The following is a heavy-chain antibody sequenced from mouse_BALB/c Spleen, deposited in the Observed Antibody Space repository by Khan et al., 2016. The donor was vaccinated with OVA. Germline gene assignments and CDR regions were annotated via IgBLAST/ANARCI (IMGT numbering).Heavy chain of an antibody. CDR1: GYTFTDSY. D-gene: IGHD1-1*01. Sequence: QVQLQQSGPELVKPGASVKISCKASGYTFTDSYINWVKEKPGQGLEWIGWIFTGSGNTKYNEKLKDMASLTGATSSSNAYMQPSSLTSEDTAVNCCAKGRYYGNSLFDYCGQGTTLTGSS. V-gene: IGHV1-84*02. CDR3: AKGRYYGNSLFDY. CDR2: IFTGSGNT. J-gene: IGHJ2*01.